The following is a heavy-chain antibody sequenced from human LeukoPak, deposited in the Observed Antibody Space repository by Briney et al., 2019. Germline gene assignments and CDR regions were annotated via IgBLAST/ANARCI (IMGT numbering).Heavy chain of an antibody. J-gene: IGHJ6*03. CDR2: ISGSGGST. CDR1: GFTFSSYA. CDR3: AKGRDCSGGSCYSYYYYYYMDV. Sequence: GGSLRLSCAASGFTFSSYAMSWVRQAPGKGLEWVSAISGSGGSTYYADSVKGRFTISRDNSKNTLYLQMDSLRAEDTAVYYCAKGRDCSGGSCYSYYYYYYMDVWGKGTTVTVSS. V-gene: IGHV3-23*01. D-gene: IGHD2-15*01.